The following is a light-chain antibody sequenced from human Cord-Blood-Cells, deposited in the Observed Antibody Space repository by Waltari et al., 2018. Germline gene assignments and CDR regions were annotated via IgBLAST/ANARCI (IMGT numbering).Light chain of an antibody. J-gene: IGKJ1*01. V-gene: IGKV4-1*01. CDR2: GAS. Sequence: DIVMIQSPESLAASSGERATINCNCSQSVLYSSNNKNYLAWYQQKPGQPPKLLIYGASTRETGVPYRFSGSGSGTDFTLTISSLQAEDVAVYYCQQYYSTPWTFGQGTKVEIK. CDR1: QSVLYSSNNKNY. CDR3: QQYYSTPWT.